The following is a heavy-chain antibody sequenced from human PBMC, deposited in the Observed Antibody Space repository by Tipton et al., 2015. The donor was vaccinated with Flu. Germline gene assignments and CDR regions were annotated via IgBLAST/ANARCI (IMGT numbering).Heavy chain of an antibody. D-gene: IGHD3-3*01. CDR2: ISAYNGNT. V-gene: IGHV1-18*01. J-gene: IGHJ6*02. Sequence: QMQLVQSGAEVKKPGASVKVSCKASGYTFTSYGISWVRQAPGQGLEWMGWISAYNGNTNYAQKLQGRVTMTTDTSTSTAYMELRSLRSDDTAVYFCARNHFTIFGGVIFQYYSGLDVWGQGTTVTVSS. CDR3: ARNHFTIFGGVIFQYYSGLDV. CDR1: GYTFTSYG.